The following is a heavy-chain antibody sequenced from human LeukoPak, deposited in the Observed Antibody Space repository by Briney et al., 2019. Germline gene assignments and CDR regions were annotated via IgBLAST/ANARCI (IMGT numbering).Heavy chain of an antibody. J-gene: IGHJ4*02. D-gene: IGHD3-22*01. CDR2: INPNSGGT. CDR3: ARSYDSSGPDDY. V-gene: IGHV1-2*02. CDR1: GYTFTGYY. Sequence: ASVKVSCKASGYTFTGYYMHWVRQAPGQGLEWMGWINPNSGGTNYAQKFQGRVTMTRDTSISTAYMELSRLRSDDTAVYYCARSYDSSGPDDYWGQGTLVTVSS.